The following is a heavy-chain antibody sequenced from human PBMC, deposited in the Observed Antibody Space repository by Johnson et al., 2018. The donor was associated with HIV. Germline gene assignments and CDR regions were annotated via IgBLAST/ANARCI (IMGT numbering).Heavy chain of an antibody. CDR1: GFTFDDYA. J-gene: IGHJ3*02. V-gene: IGHV3-9*01. CDR3: AKDIGGDPNDAFDI. D-gene: IGHD2-21*02. CDR2: ISWNSGSI. Sequence: VQLVESGGGVVQPGRSLRLSCAASGFTFDDYAMHWVRQAPGKGLEWVSGISWNSGSIGYADSVKGRFTISRDNAKNSLYLQMNSLRAEDTALYYCAKDIGGDPNDAFDIWGQGTMVTVSS.